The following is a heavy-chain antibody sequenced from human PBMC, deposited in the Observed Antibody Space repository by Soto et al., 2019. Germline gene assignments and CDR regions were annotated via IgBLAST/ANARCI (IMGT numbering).Heavy chain of an antibody. CDR2: INHSGST. V-gene: IGHV4-34*01. D-gene: IGHD6-13*01. CDR3: ARGGYSGLSY. J-gene: IGHJ4*02. Sequence: SETLSLTCAVYGVSFSGYYWSWIRQPPGKGLEWIGEINHSGSTNYNPSLKSRVTISVDTSKNQFSLKLRSVTAADTAVYYCARGGYSGLSYWGQGTLVTVSS. CDR1: GVSFSGYY.